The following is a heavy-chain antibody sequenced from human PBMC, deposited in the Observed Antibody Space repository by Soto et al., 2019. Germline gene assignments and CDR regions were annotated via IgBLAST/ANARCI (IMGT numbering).Heavy chain of an antibody. CDR2: ISAYNGNT. CDR1: GCTFTSYG. J-gene: IGHJ5*02. V-gene: IGHV1-18*01. D-gene: IGHD6-25*01. Sequence: ASVKVSCKASGCTFTSYGISWVRQAPGQGLEWMGWISAYNGNTNYAQKLQGRVTMTTDTSTSTAYMELRSLTSEDTALYYCVKEGTAGGWFDPWGQGTLVTSPQ. CDR3: VKEGTAGGWFDP.